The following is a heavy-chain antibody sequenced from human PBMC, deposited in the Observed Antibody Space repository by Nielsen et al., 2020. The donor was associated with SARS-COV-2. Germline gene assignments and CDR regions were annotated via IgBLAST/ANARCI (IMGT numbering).Heavy chain of an antibody. J-gene: IGHJ4*02. Sequence: GGSLRLSCAASGFTFSSYDMHWVRQATGKGLEWVSAIGTAGDTYYPGSVKGRFTISRDNAKNTLFLQMNSLRAEDTALYYCARDLKWNQVDYWGQGTLVTVSS. CDR1: GFTFSSYD. D-gene: IGHD1-1*01. CDR2: IGTAGDT. CDR3: ARDLKWNQVDY. V-gene: IGHV3-13*04.